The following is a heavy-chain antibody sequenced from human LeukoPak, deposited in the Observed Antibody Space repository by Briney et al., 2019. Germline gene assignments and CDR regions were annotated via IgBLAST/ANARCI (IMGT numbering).Heavy chain of an antibody. CDR2: IYTSGST. J-gene: IGHJ4*02. CDR1: GGSISSYY. CDR3: ARHHCSSTSCPLGY. Sequence: SETLSLTCTASGGSISSYYWSWIRQPAGKGLEWIGRIYTSGSTNYNPSLKSRVTMSVDTSKNQFSLKLSSVTAADTAVYYCARHHCSSTSCPLGYWGQGTLVTVSS. D-gene: IGHD2-2*01. V-gene: IGHV4-4*07.